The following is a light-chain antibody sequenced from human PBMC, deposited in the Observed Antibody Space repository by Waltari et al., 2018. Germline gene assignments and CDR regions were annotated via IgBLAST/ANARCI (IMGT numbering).Light chain of an antibody. CDR1: QGISNY. Sequence: DIQMTQSPSSLSASVGDRVTITCRASQGISNYLSWYQQKPGKAPKRLIYAASSLESGVPSRSSGSGSGTEFTLSINSLQPEDFSTYYCLQYNSEYSFGQGTKVEIK. J-gene: IGKJ2*03. V-gene: IGKV1-17*01. CDR3: LQYNSEYS. CDR2: AAS.